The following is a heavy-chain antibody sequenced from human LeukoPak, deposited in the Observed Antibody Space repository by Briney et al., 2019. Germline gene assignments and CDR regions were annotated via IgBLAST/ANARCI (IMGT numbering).Heavy chain of an antibody. Sequence: SETLSLTSTVSGGSISSYYWSWIRQPPEKGLEWIGYIYYSGSTNYNPSLKSRVTISVDTSKNQFSLKLSSVTAADTAVYYCARRGSSWYDWSANWFDPWGQGTLVTVSS. D-gene: IGHD6-13*01. CDR3: ARRGSSWYDWSANWFDP. CDR2: IYYSGST. CDR1: GGSISSYY. V-gene: IGHV4-59*08. J-gene: IGHJ5*02.